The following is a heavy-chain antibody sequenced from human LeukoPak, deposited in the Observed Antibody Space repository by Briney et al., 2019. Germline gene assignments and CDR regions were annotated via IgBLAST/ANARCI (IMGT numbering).Heavy chain of an antibody. CDR3: ANGDYYYDSSGYFDY. CDR1: GFTFSSYA. J-gene: IGHJ4*02. V-gene: IGHV3-23*01. CDR2: ISGSGGST. D-gene: IGHD3-22*01. Sequence: GGSLRLSCAASGFTFSSYAMSWVRQAPWKGLEWVSAISGSGGSTYYADSVKGRFTISRDNSKNTLYLQMNSLRAEDTAVYYCANGDYYYDSSGYFDYWGQGTLVTVSS.